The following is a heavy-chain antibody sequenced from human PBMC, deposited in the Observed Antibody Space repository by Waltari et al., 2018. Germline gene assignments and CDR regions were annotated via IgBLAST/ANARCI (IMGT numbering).Heavy chain of an antibody. CDR2: IIPSFGTA. J-gene: IGHJ4*02. CDR3: ARGGKLRFLEWLRHNFYYFDY. Sequence: QVQLVQSGAEVKKPGSSVKVSCKASGGTFSSYAISWVRQAPGQGLEWMGGIIPSFGTANYAQKCQGRVTITADESTSTAYMELSSLRSEDTAVYYCARGGKLRFLEWLRHNFYYFDYWGQGTLVTVSS. CDR1: GGTFSSYA. V-gene: IGHV1-69*13. D-gene: IGHD3-3*01.